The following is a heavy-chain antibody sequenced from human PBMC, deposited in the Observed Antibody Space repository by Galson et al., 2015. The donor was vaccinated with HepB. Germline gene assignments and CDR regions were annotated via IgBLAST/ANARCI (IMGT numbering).Heavy chain of an antibody. J-gene: IGHJ4*02. CDR2: IWYDGSNK. CDR1: GFTFSSYG. Sequence: SLRLSCAASGFTFSSYGMHWVRQAPGKGLEWVAVIWYDGSNKYYADSVKGRFTISRDNSKNTLYLQMNSLRAEDTAVYYCARWRELPGYSGYDFDYWGQGTLVTVSS. V-gene: IGHV3-33*01. CDR3: ARWRELPGYSGYDFDY. D-gene: IGHD5-12*01.